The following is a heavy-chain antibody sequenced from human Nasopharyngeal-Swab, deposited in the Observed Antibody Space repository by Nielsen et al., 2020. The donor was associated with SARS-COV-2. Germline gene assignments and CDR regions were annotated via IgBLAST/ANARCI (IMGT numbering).Heavy chain of an antibody. Sequence: GEFLKTPCAAFGFTFSDSAIHWVRQASGKGLEWVGRVRIKGNNYATAYSASVKGRFIIFRDDPTNTAYLQMNSLKTEDTAMYYCTRCGGGCYSGRDYWGQGALVTVSS. J-gene: IGHJ4*02. V-gene: IGHV3-73*01. CDR1: GFTFSDSA. CDR3: TRCGGGCYSGRDY. D-gene: IGHD2-15*01. CDR2: VRIKGNNYAT.